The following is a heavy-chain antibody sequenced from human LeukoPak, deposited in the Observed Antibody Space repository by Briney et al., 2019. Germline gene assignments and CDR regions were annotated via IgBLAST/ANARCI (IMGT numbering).Heavy chain of an antibody. D-gene: IGHD4-23*01. CDR3: ARAPIAVVTPPHFFDS. Sequence: PSETLSLTCTVSGDSVSSVDYYWTWIRQHAGKGLEWIGYIYYTGNTHYNPSLKSRLTISVDTSKNHFSLNLTSVSAADTALYYCARAPIAVVTPPHFFDSWGQGTLVTVSS. J-gene: IGHJ4*02. CDR1: GDSVSSVDYY. CDR2: IYYTGNT. V-gene: IGHV4-31*03.